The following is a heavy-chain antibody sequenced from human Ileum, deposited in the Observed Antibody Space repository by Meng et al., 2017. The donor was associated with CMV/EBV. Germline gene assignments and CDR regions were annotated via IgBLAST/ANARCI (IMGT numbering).Heavy chain of an antibody. D-gene: IGHD2/OR15-2a*01. J-gene: IGHJ6*02. Sequence: GESLKISCAASGFPFSNYAMHWVRQAPGKGLEWLAVISDDGNNEYNTDSVKGRFTISRDNSKNTLYLQMDSLRIEDTGVYYCARTDCNTIHCKRMEYWGQGTTVTVSS. CDR2: ISDDGNNE. CDR3: ARTDCNTIHCKRMEY. V-gene: IGHV3-30-3*01. CDR1: GFPFSNYA.